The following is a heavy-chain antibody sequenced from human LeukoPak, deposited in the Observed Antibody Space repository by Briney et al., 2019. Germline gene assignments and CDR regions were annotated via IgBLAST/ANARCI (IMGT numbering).Heavy chain of an antibody. D-gene: IGHD3-22*01. CDR2: IYYSGST. J-gene: IGHJ4*02. CDR1: GGSISTYY. CDR3: ARDQYYYDSSAYLFDY. V-gene: IGHV4-59*12. Sequence: PSETLSLTCTVSGGSISTYYWSWIRQPPGKGLEWIGYIYYSGSTSYNPSLKSRVTISVDTSKNQFSLKLSSVTAADTAVYYCARDQYYYDSSAYLFDYWGQGTLVTVSS.